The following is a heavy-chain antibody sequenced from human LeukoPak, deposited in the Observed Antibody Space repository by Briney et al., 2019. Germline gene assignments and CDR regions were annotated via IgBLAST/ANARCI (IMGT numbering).Heavy chain of an antibody. CDR1: GGSIKNSDYC. D-gene: IGHD2-21*02. Sequence: KPSETLSLTCNVSGGSIKNSDYCWGWIRQPPGKGLEWIGNIFYSGSTHYNPSLKSRVTISVDTSKNQFSLKLNSVTAADTAVYHCAGLVVGTATVDYWGQGTLVTVSS. CDR2: IFYSGST. V-gene: IGHV4-39*01. CDR3: AGLVVGTATVDY. J-gene: IGHJ4*02.